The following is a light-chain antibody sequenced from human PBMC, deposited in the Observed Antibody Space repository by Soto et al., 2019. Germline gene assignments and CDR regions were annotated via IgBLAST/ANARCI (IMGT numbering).Light chain of an antibody. J-gene: IGKJ2*01. CDR1: QSVSTS. CDR2: SAS. CDR3: QQYIHGYS. V-gene: IGKV3-15*01. Sequence: EVVMTQSPATLSVFPGERVTLSCRASQSVSTSIAWYQQKPGQAPRLLIYSASTRATGIPARFSGSGSWTEFALTISSLQSEDFAVYYCQQYIHGYSFGQGTELEIK.